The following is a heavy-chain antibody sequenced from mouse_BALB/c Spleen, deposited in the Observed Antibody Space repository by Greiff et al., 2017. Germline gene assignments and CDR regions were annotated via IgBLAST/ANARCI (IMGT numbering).Heavy chain of an antibody. CDR1: GYSFTGYF. CDR2: INPYNGDT. J-gene: IGHJ3*01. D-gene: IGHD2-4*01. V-gene: IGHV1-20*02. Sequence: EVMLVESGPELVKPGASVKISCKASGYSFTGYFMNWVMQSHGKSLEWIGRINPYNGDTFYNQKFKGKATLTVDKSSSTAHMELRSLASEDSAVYYCARKDDYDGAWFAYWGQGTLVTVSA. CDR3: ARKDDYDGAWFAY.